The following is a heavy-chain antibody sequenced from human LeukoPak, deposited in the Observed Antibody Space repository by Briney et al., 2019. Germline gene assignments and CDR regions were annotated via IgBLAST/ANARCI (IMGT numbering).Heavy chain of an antibody. CDR2: INQDGSEK. CDR1: GLSFNTYW. J-gene: IGHJ4*02. V-gene: IGHV3-7*05. D-gene: IGHD5/OR15-5a*01. Sequence: GGSLRLSCAASGLSFNTYWMTWVRQAPGKGLEWVANINQDGSEKNYVGSVKGRFTISRDSAKKSLYLQMNSLRAEDTAVYYCGRGPVYRSDYWGEGTLVTVSS. CDR3: GRGPVYRSDY.